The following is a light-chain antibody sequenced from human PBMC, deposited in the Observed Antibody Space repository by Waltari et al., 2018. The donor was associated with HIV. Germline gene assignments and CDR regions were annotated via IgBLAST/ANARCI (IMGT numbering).Light chain of an antibody. Sequence: QSALTQPRSVSGSPGQSVTISCTGTSRDVGAYNYVSWYQQHPGKAPKVIISDVSKRPSGVPDRFSGSKSGNTASLTISGLQAEDEADYYCCSDAGSYTRVFGGGTKLTVL. CDR3: CSDAGSYTRV. V-gene: IGLV2-11*01. CDR1: SRDVGAYNY. CDR2: DVS. J-gene: IGLJ3*02.